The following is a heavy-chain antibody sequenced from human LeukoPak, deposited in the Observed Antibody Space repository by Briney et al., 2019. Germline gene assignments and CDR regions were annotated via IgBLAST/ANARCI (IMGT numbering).Heavy chain of an antibody. D-gene: IGHD6-19*01. J-gene: IGHJ4*02. CDR3: ARGGSVPATRSFDY. Sequence: GGSLRLSCSASGFSASSDYMSWVRQAPGKGLEWVSVIYSRGSTYYAASVKGRFTISRDNSKNTVYLQINRLRVENTAVYYCARGGSVPATRSFDYWGQGTLVTVSS. CDR1: GFSASSDY. V-gene: IGHV3-66*01. CDR2: IYSRGST.